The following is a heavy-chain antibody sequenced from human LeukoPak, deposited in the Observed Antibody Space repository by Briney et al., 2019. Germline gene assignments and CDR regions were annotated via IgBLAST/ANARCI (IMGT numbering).Heavy chain of an antibody. CDR2: IYYSGST. Sequence: PSETLSLTCTVSGGSISSGSFYWSWIRQPPGKGLEWIGYIYYSGSTNYNPSLKSRVTISVDTSKNQFSLKLSSVTAADTAVYYCARQSSSWYGVDYWGQGTLVTVSS. D-gene: IGHD6-13*01. CDR3: ARQSSSWYGVDY. V-gene: IGHV4-61*01. CDR1: GGSISSGSFY. J-gene: IGHJ4*02.